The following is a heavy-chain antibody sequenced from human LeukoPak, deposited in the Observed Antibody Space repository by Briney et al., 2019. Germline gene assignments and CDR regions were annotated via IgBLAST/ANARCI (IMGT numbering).Heavy chain of an antibody. V-gene: IGHV3-66*04. CDR2: LYSSGST. J-gene: IGHJ4*02. CDR1: GFAASSSY. Sequence: PGGSLRLSCPTSGFAASSSYMIWVRRAPGKGLEWVSILYSSGSTYYADSVKGRFTISRDISKNTLYLEMNSLRVEDTAVYYCARHETYCKIGNCYWVDTPVVDSWGQGVLVTVSS. CDR3: ARHETYCKIGNCYWVDTPVVDS. D-gene: IGHD2-15*01.